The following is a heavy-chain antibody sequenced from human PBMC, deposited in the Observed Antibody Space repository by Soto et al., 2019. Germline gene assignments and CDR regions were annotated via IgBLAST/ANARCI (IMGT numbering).Heavy chain of an antibody. CDR2: ISGFNGKT. J-gene: IGHJ5*02. CDR3: ARDRNYFGPAWANWFEL. CDR1: GYSFARYG. D-gene: IGHD3-9*01. V-gene: IGHV1-18*01. Sequence: LQSAAELRSPGASVKVSCKTSGYSFARYGVSWVRQAPGQGLEWLGWISGFNGKTEYSQSLRDRVTLTRDTSTGTAYLELRRLKSDDTAIYYCARDRNYFGPAWANWFELWDQGTRVTVSS.